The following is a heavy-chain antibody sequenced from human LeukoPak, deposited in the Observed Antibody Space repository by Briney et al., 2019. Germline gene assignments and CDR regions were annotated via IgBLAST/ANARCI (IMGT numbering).Heavy chain of an antibody. J-gene: IGHJ4*02. CDR1: AGSICSYY. CDR2: FYYSGST. V-gene: IGHV4-59*01. CDR3: ARRYYYGSGSFFFDY. Sequence: SETLSLTCTVSAGSICSYYWSWIRQPPGKGLEWIGYFYYSGSTNYNPSLKSRVTISVDTSKNQFSLKLSSVTAADTAVYYCARRYYYGSGSFFFDYWGQGTLLTVSS. D-gene: IGHD3-10*01.